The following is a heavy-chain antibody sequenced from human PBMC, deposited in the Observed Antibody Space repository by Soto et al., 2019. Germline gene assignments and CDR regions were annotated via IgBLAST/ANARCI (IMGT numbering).Heavy chain of an antibody. J-gene: IGHJ4*02. D-gene: IGHD3-16*02. CDR1: GFTFSSYA. V-gene: IGHV3-23*01. Sequence: GGSLRLSCAASGFTFSSYAMSWVRQAPGKGLEWVSAISGSGGSTYYADSVKGRFTISRDNSKNTLYLQMNSLRAEDTAVYYCAKPYDYVWGSYRLSFDYWGQGTLVTVSS. CDR2: ISGSGGST. CDR3: AKPYDYVWGSYRLSFDY.